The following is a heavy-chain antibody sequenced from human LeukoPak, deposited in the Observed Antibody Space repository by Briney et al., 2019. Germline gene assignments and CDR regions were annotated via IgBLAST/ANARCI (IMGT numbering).Heavy chain of an antibody. J-gene: IGHJ4*02. Sequence: SETPSLTCTVSGGSISSYYWSWIRQPPGKGLEWIGYIYYSGSTNYNPSLKSRVTISVDTSKNQFSLKLSSVTAADTAVYYCARGDSRQGYYFDYWGQGTLVTVSS. D-gene: IGHD6-13*01. V-gene: IGHV4-59*08. CDR2: IYYSGST. CDR1: GGSISSYY. CDR3: ARGDSRQGYYFDY.